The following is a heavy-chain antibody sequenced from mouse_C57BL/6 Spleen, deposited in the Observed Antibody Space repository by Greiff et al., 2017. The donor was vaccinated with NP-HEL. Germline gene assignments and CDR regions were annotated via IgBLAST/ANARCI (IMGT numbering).Heavy chain of an antibody. CDR1: GYTFTSYG. J-gene: IGHJ2*01. Sequence: VQLQQSGAELARPGASVKLSCKASGYTFTSYGISWVKQRTGQGLEWIGEIYPRSGTNYYNEKFKGTATLTADKSSSTAYMELRSLTSEDSAVYFCARLDSSGYDFDYWGQGTTLTVSS. CDR2: IYPRSGTN. D-gene: IGHD3-2*02. CDR3: ARLDSSGYDFDY. V-gene: IGHV1-81*01.